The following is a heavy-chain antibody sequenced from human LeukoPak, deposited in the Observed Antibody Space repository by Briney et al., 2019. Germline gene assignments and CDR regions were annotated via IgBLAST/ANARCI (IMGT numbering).Heavy chain of an antibody. D-gene: IGHD4-17*01. CDR1: GFTFSSYG. Sequence: QPGGSLRLSCAAPGFTFSSYGMMWVRQAPGKGLEWLSYFSSSSSTMYYADSVKGRCTISRSNARDSLYLQMNSLRDEDTAVYYCARATVTAVVGVDYWDQGTRVIVSS. J-gene: IGHJ4*02. V-gene: IGHV3-48*02. CDR3: ARATVTAVVGVDY. CDR2: FSSSSSTM.